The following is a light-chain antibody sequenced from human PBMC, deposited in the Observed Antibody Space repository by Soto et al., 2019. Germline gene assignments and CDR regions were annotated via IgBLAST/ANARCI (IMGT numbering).Light chain of an antibody. CDR2: LNSDGSH. CDR1: SGHNSYA. V-gene: IGLV4-69*01. Sequence: QLVLTQSPSASASLGASVKLTCTLSSGHNSYAIAWHQQQPEKGPRYLMKLNSDGSHSKGDGIPDRFSGSSSGAERYLTISSLQSEDEADDYCQTWGTGIQLFGGGTSSPS. CDR3: QTWGTGIQL. J-gene: IGLJ2*01.